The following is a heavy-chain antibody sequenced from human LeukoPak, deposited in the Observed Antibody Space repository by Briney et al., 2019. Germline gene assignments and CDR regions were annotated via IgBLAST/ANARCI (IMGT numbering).Heavy chain of an antibody. CDR2: IYYSGSA. CDR3: AREVTAIESFDI. J-gene: IGHJ3*02. Sequence: SETLSLTCTVSGGSISSGGYYWTWIRQHPGKGLEWIGYIYYSGSACYNPSLRSRVAISVDTSKNQFSLKLGSVTAADTAVYYCAREVTAIESFDIWGQGTMVTVSS. D-gene: IGHD2-21*02. V-gene: IGHV4-31*03. CDR1: GGSISSGGYY.